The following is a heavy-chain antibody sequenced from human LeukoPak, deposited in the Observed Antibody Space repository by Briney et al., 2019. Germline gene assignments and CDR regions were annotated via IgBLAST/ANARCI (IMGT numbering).Heavy chain of an antibody. J-gene: IGHJ5*02. CDR3: ATDRVGATTGWFDP. D-gene: IGHD1-26*01. CDR2: INPNSGGT. V-gene: IGHV1-2*06. CDR1: GYTFTGYY. Sequence: ASVKVSCKASGYTFTGYYMHWVRQAPGQGLEWVGRINPNSGGTNYAQKFQGRVTMTRDTSISTAYMELSRLRSEDTAVYYCATDRVGATTGWFDPWGQGTLVTVS.